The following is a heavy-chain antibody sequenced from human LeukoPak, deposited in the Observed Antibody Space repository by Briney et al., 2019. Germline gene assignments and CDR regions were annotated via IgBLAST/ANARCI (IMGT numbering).Heavy chain of an antibody. Sequence: GGSLRRSCAASGFTFSSFGMHWVRQAPGKGLEWVAVIWHDGNNKYYADSVKGRFTISRDNSKNTLYLQMNSLRAEDTAVYYCARAFTSTGYYYVEYWGQGTLVTVSS. CDR1: GFTFSSFG. V-gene: IGHV3-33*01. CDR2: IWHDGNNK. J-gene: IGHJ4*02. D-gene: IGHD3-22*01. CDR3: ARAFTSTGYYYVEY.